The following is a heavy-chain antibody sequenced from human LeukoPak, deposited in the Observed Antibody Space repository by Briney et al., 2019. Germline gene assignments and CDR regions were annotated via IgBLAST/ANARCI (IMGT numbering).Heavy chain of an antibody. Sequence: GGTLRLSCAASGFSYSSYGMSWVRLAPGRGLEWVSAISASGGTNYADPVKGRFTISRDNAKNTVSLQTNSLRVDDTALYFCAKDVLQLVAGEYFDYWGRGTLVTVSS. CDR1: GFSYSSYG. CDR3: AKDVLQLVAGEYFDY. V-gene: IGHV3-23*01. D-gene: IGHD6-13*01. J-gene: IGHJ4*02. CDR2: ISASGGT.